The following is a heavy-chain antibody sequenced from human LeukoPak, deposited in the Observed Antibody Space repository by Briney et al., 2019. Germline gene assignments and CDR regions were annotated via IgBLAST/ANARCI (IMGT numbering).Heavy chain of an antibody. CDR3: ARDYNDFWSGYPDDAFDI. CDR2: ISAYNGNT. Sequence: ASVKVSCTASGYTFTSYGISWVRQAPGQGLEWMGWISAYNGNTNYAQKLQGRVTMTTDTSTSTAYMELRSLRSDDTAVYYCARDYNDFWSGYPDDAFDIWGQGTMVTVSS. J-gene: IGHJ3*02. D-gene: IGHD3-3*01. V-gene: IGHV1-18*01. CDR1: GYTFTSYG.